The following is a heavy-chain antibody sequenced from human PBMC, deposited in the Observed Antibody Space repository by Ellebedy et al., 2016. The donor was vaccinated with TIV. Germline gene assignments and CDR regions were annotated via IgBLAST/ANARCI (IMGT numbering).Heavy chain of an antibody. J-gene: IGHJ5*02. CDR3: ARGTRVPGP. V-gene: IGHV3-11*06. D-gene: IGHD4-17*01. CDR2: ISDNSRVT. Sequence: GESLKISXPASGFTFSDFYMSWFRQGPGKGLECLSYISDNSRVTNYADSVKGRFTISRDDAKNSLFLQMDRLTAEDTALYFCARGTRVPGPWGQGTLVTVSS. CDR1: GFTFSDFY.